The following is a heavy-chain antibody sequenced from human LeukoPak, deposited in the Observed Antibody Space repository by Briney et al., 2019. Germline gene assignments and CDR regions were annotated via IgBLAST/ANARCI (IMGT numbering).Heavy chain of an antibody. CDR2: IYTSGST. CDR3: ARGAYYYDSSGFYYNWFDP. V-gene: IGHV4-4*07. J-gene: IGHJ5*02. D-gene: IGHD3-22*01. CDR1: GGSISSYY. Sequence: PSETLSLTCTVSGGSISSYYWSWIRQPAGKGLEWIGRIYTSGSTNYNPSLKSRVTISVDKSKTQFSLKLSSVTAADTAVYYCARGAYYYDSSGFYYNWFDPWGQGTLVTVSS.